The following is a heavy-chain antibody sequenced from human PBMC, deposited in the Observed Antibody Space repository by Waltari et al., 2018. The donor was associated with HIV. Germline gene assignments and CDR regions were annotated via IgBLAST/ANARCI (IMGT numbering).Heavy chain of an antibody. D-gene: IGHD1-1*01. CDR3: ATGGGTTSIQLYDLDV. Sequence: QVQLIQSGAEVKKPGASVKVSCKVFGYTLTELSMHWVRQAPGKGLEWMGGIEPEDDETICARKFQGRVTMTEYTSTYSAYMERSSLTSEDTAVYYCATGGGTTSIQLYDLDVWGQGTTVTVSS. CDR2: IEPEDDET. V-gene: IGHV1-24*01. CDR1: GYTLTELS. J-gene: IGHJ6*02.